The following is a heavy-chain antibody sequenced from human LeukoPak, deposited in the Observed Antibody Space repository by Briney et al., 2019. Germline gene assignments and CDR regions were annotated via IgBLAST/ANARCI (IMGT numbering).Heavy chain of an antibody. J-gene: IGHJ4*02. CDR2: ISWNSGSI. CDR3: AKGQFFDY. Sequence: GGSLRLSCAASGFTFDDYAMHWVRQAPGKGLEWVSGISWNSGSIGYADSVKGRFTISRDNAKNSLYLQMNSLRAEDTALYYCAKGQFFDYWCQGTLVTVSS. V-gene: IGHV3-9*01. CDR1: GFTFDDYA.